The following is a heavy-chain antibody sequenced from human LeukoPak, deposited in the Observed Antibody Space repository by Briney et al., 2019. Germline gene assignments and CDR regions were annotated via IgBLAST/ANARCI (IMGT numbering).Heavy chain of an antibody. Sequence: GGSLRLSCAASGFTVSSNYMSWVRRAPGKGLEWVPVIYSGGSTYYADSVKGRFTISRDNSKNTLYLQMNSLRVEDTAVYYCAREIYCSASSCTGGVFDIWGQGTMVTVSS. D-gene: IGHD2-15*01. CDR1: GFTVSSNY. CDR2: IYSGGST. CDR3: AREIYCSASSCTGGVFDI. J-gene: IGHJ3*02. V-gene: IGHV3-53*01.